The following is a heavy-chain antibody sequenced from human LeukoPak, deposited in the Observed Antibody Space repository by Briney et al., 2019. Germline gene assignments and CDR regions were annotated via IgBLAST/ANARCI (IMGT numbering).Heavy chain of an antibody. Sequence: GGSLRLSCAASGFTFNSYAMSWVRQAPGKGLEWVSSIGGSGGTTYYADSVKGRFTISRDNSKNTLYLQMNSLRAEDTAVYYCAKEGRIEAAFDYWGQGTLVTVSS. CDR3: AKEGRIEAAFDY. V-gene: IGHV3-23*01. CDR1: GFTFNSYA. CDR2: IGGSGGTT. D-gene: IGHD6-13*01. J-gene: IGHJ4*02.